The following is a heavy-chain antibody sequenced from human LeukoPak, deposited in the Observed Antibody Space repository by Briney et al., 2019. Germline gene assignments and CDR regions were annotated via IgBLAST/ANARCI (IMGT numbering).Heavy chain of an antibody. CDR3: AREGVTMIDY. V-gene: IGHV4-34*01. D-gene: IGHD4-11*01. Sequence: SETLSLTCAVYGESFSDYYWSWIRQPPGKGLEWIGEINHSGSTNYSPSLKSRVTISVDTSKNQFSLKLRSVTAADTAVYYCAREGVTMIDYWGQGTLVTVSS. CDR2: INHSGST. J-gene: IGHJ4*02. CDR1: GESFSDYY.